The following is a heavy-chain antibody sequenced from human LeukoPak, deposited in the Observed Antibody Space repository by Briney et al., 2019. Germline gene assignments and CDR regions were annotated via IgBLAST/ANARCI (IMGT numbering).Heavy chain of an antibody. Sequence: SETLSLTCAVYGGSFSGYYWSWIRQPPGKGLEWIGEINHSGSTNYNPSLKSRVTISVDTSKNQFSLKLSSVTAADTAVYYCARGGATVVTATFYYYYYMDVWGKGTTVTVSS. CDR3: ARGGATVVTATFYYYYYMDV. V-gene: IGHV4-34*01. J-gene: IGHJ6*03. CDR2: INHSGST. D-gene: IGHD2-21*02. CDR1: GGSFSGYY.